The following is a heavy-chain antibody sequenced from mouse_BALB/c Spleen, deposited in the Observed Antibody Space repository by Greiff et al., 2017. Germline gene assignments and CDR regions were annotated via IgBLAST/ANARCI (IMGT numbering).Heavy chain of an antibody. CDR1: GFNIKDTY. J-gene: IGHJ2*01. V-gene: IGHV14-3*02. D-gene: IGHD1-2*01. CDR3: AKIHYYFDY. CDR2: IDPANGNT. Sequence: EVKLMESGAELVKPGASVKLSCTASGFNIKDTYMHWVKQRPEQGLEWIGRIDPANGNTKYDPKFQGKATITADTSSNTAYLQLSSLTSEDTAVYYCAKIHYYFDYWGQGTTLTVSS.